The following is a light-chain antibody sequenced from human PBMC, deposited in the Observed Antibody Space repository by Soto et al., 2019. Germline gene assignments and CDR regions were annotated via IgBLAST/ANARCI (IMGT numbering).Light chain of an antibody. CDR1: HSVTSSY. V-gene: IGKV3D-20*01. J-gene: IGKJ4*01. CDR2: DAS. Sequence: IVLTQSAATLSLYPGERATLSCGASHSVTSSYVAWYQQKPGLAPRLIMYDASTRATGIPDRFSGAGSGTGYTLTISRLEPEDFAVYYCQQYGRSFPLSFGGGTKVE. CDR3: QQYGRSFPLS.